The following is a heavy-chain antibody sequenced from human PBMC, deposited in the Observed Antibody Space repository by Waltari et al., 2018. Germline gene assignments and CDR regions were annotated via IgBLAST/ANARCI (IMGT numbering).Heavy chain of an antibody. CDR2: ISWNSNNI. J-gene: IGHJ4*02. CDR3: VRDAFGNTIGGVFDY. Sequence: VQLVESGGGLVQPGKTLRLSCVASGFIFEEAARPWVRQVPGKGLEWLSGISWNSNNIVYADSVKGRFTISRDNAENSLYLLMNNLRSDDTALYYCVRDAFGNTIGGVFDYWGQGTLLTVSS. CDR1: GFIFEEAA. D-gene: IGHD3-3*01. V-gene: IGHV3-9*01.